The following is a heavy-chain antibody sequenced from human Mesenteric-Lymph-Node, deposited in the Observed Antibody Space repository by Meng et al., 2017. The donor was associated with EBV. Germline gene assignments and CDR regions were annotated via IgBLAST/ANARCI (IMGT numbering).Heavy chain of an antibody. CDR3: ARMEFTYSWYFDL. CDR1: GASISSGGYY. Sequence: QGDRPGSGPGSVKPSETLSLTCTVSGASISSGGYYWNWIRQSPGKGLELIGYIFYGGYTYYNLSLKSRVTISVDVSKNQFSLKLTSVTAADTAVYYCARMEFTYSWYFDLWGRGTLVTVSS. CDR2: IFYGGYT. V-gene: IGHV4-30-4*01. J-gene: IGHJ2*01. D-gene: IGHD1-1*01.